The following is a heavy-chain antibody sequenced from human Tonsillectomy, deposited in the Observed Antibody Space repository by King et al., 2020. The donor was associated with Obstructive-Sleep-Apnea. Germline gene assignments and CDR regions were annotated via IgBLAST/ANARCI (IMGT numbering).Heavy chain of an antibody. Sequence: VQLVESGGGVVQPGRSLRLSCAASGFTFSTYAMHWVRQVPGKGLEWVAVISYDGSHKYYADSLKGRFTISRDNSKNTLYLQMNNLRPEDTAVYYCARTAVDPYSSSGYYYYYGMDVWGQGTTVTVSS. V-gene: IGHV3-30-3*01. CDR2: ISYDGSHK. CDR3: ARTAVDPYSSSGYYYYYGMDV. CDR1: GFTFSTYA. D-gene: IGHD6-13*01. J-gene: IGHJ6*02.